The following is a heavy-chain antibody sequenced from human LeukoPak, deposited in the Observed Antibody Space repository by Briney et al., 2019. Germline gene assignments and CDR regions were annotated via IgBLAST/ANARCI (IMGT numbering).Heavy chain of an antibody. CDR2: IRYDGSNK. J-gene: IGHJ4*02. V-gene: IGHV3-30*02. Sequence: GGSLRLSCAASGFTFSSYGMHWVRQAPGKGLEWVAFIRYDGSNKYYADSVKGRFTISRDNSKNTLYLQMNSLRAEDTAVYYCAKDQKYQLLLTYYFDYWGQGTLVTVSS. D-gene: IGHD2-2*01. CDR3: AKDQKYQLLLTYYFDY. CDR1: GFTFSSYG.